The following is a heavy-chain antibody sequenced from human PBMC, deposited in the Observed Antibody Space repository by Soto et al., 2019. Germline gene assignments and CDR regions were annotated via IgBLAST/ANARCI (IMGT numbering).Heavy chain of an antibody. D-gene: IGHD2-2*01. J-gene: IGHJ4*02. CDR2: IRQDESEK. CDR1: GFSFSSNW. CDR3: AREIVVARGASYFDY. Sequence: PGGSLRLSCAASGFSFSSNWMTWVRQAPGKGLEWVGNIRQDESEKYYVDSVKGRFTISRDNAKNSLYLQMNSLRAEDTAVYYCAREIVVARGASYFDYWGPGTLVTVSS. V-gene: IGHV3-7*04.